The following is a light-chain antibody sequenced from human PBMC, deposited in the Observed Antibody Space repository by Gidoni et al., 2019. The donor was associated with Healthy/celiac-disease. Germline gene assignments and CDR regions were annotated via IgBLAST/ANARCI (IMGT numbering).Light chain of an antibody. CDR1: QSISSW. J-gene: IGKJ2*01. CDR3: QQYNSYPYT. CDR2: DAS. Sequence: QMTQSPSTLSASVGDRVTITCRASQSISSWLAWYQQKPGKAPKLLIYDASSLESGVPSRFSGSGSGTEFTLTISSLQPDDFATYYCQQYNSYPYTFGQGTKLEIK. V-gene: IGKV1-5*01.